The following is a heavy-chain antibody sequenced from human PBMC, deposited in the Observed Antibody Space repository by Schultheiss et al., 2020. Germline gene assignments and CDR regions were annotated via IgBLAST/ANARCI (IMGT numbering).Heavy chain of an antibody. CDR1: GFTFSSYA. D-gene: IGHD2-15*01. CDR2: IWYDGSNK. Sequence: GGSLRLSCAASGFTFSSYAMSWVRQAPGKGLEWVAVIWYDGSNKYYADSVKGRFTISRDNSKNTLYLQMNSLRAEDTAVYYCARDVGYCSGGSCYSDAFDIWGQGTMVTVSS. CDR3: ARDVGYCSGGSCYSDAFDI. V-gene: IGHV3-33*08. J-gene: IGHJ3*02.